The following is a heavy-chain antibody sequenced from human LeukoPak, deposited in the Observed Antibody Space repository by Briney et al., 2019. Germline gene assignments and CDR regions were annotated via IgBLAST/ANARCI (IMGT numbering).Heavy chain of an antibody. J-gene: IGHJ5*02. Sequence: SETLSLTCTVSGGSISSSNFYWGWIRQPPGKGLEWNGSIYYSGSTYYNPSLKSRVTISVDTSKNQFSLKLSSVTAADTAVYYCARPVPSRLGWFDPWGQGTLVTVSS. CDR2: IYYSGST. CDR3: ARPVPSRLGWFDP. CDR1: GGSISSSNFY. D-gene: IGHD1-1*01. V-gene: IGHV4-39*01.